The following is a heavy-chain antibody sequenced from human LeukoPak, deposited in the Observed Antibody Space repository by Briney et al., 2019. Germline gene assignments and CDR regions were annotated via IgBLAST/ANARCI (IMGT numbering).Heavy chain of an antibody. CDR2: ISAYNGNT. V-gene: IGHV1-18*04. J-gene: IGHJ6*04. CDR3: AREGKNRGYAGPDYYYGMDV. D-gene: IGHD5-12*01. Sequence: ASVKVSCKASGYTFTSYGISWVRQAPGQGLEWMGWISAYNGNTNYAQKLQGRVTMTTDTSTSTAYMELRSLRSDDTAVYYCAREGKNRGYAGPDYYYGMDVWGKGTTVTVSS. CDR1: GYTFTSYG.